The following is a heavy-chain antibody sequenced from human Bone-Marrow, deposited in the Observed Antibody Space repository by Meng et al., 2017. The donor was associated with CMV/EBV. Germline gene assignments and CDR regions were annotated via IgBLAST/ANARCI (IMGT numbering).Heavy chain of an antibody. D-gene: IGHD2-21*01. CDR1: GFTFSSYS. Sequence: GESLKISCAASGFTFSSYSMNWVRQAPGKGLEWVANIKEDGSEKYYVASAKGRFTISRDNAKNSLFLQMNSLRAEDTAVYYCARDVSPRSSAYFAIYYFYALDVWGQGTTVTVSS. V-gene: IGHV3-7*01. CDR3: ARDVSPRSSAYFAIYYFYALDV. J-gene: IGHJ6*02. CDR2: IKEDGSEK.